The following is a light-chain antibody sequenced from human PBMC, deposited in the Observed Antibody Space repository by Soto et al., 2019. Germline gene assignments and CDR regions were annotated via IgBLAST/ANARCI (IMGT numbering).Light chain of an antibody. CDR3: QQYQSYPIT. CDR1: QAISNF. J-gene: IGKJ5*01. CDR2: AAS. V-gene: IGKV1-16*02. Sequence: DIQMTQSPSSLSASVGDRVTITCRASQAISNFLAWFQQKPGKAPKSLISAASSLQSGVPSKFSGSGSGTDFTLTINSLQPEDFATYYCQQYQSYPITFGQGTRLEI.